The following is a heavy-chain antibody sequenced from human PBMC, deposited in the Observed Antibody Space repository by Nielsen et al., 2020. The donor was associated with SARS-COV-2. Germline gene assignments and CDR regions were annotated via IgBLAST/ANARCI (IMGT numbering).Heavy chain of an antibody. Sequence: ASVKVSCKASGYTFTSYYMHWVRQAPGQGLEWMGIINPSGGSTSYAQKFQGRVTMTRDTSTSTVYMELSSLRSEDTAVYYCARDRGVHYYDSSGYYQFDYWGQGTLVTASS. J-gene: IGHJ4*02. CDR1: GYTFTSYY. CDR2: INPSGGST. CDR3: ARDRGVHYYDSSGYYQFDY. V-gene: IGHV1-46*01. D-gene: IGHD3-22*01.